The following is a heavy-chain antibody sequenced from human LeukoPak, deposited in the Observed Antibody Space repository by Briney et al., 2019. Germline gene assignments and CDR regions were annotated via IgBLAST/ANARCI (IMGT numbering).Heavy chain of an antibody. CDR3: ARDRRVNCSGGSCYSDYYYYYMDV. D-gene: IGHD2-15*01. CDR1: GYTFTSYG. Sequence: GASVKVSCKASGYTFTSYGISWVRQAPGQGLEWMGWISAYNGNTNYAQKLQGRVTMTTDTSTSTAYMELRSLSSDDTAVYYCARDRRVNCSGGSCYSDYYYYYMDVWGKGTTVTVSS. V-gene: IGHV1-18*01. J-gene: IGHJ6*03. CDR2: ISAYNGNT.